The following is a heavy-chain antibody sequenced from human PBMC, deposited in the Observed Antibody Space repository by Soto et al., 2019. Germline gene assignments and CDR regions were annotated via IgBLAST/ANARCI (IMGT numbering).Heavy chain of an antibody. D-gene: IGHD3-16*01. CDR1: GFTVSTKY. CDR3: ARDPWAAAY. J-gene: IGHJ4*02. CDR2: IYSGGST. V-gene: IGHV3-66*01. Sequence: EVQLVESGGGLVQPGGSLRLSCAASGFTVSTKYMSWVRQAPGKGLEWGSVIYSGGSTFYAASARGRFTISRNNTKNTVNLQMNSLRAEDAAVDYCARDPWAAAYWGQGTLVTVSS.